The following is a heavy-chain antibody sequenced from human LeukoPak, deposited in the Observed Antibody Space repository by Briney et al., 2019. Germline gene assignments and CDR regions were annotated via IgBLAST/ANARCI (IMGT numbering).Heavy chain of an antibody. CDR3: VKDVLRLNYGYFDL. J-gene: IGHJ2*01. V-gene: IGHV3-23*01. D-gene: IGHD2-21*01. CDR2: ISGTARSA. CDR1: GFTFSDYA. Sequence: GGSLRLSCAASGFTFSDYAMGWGRQAPGKGLEWVSGISGTARSAYYTDSVKGRFTVSRENSKKTLYLQMSSLRAEDTAVYYCVKDVLRLNYGYFDLWGRGTLVTVSS.